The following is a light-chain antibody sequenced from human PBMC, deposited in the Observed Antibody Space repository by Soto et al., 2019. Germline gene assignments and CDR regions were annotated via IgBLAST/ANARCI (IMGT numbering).Light chain of an antibody. J-gene: IGKJ1*01. CDR3: QQRSNWPPTWT. Sequence: EMVLTQSPATLPFPPGERATLSCRASQSVSTYLAWYQHKPGQPPRLLIYEASKRATGIPARFSGSGSGTDFTLTISSLEPEDFAVYYCQQRSNWPPTWTFGQGTRVEIK. CDR2: EAS. V-gene: IGKV3-11*01. CDR1: QSVSTY.